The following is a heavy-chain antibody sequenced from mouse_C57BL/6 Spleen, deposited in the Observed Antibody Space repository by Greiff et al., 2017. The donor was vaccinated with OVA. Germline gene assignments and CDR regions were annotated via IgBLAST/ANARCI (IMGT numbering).Heavy chain of an antibody. V-gene: IGHV1-58*01. J-gene: IGHJ2*01. CDR1: GYTFTSYG. CDR3: ARTGRFDYYGSGDY. Sequence: VHVKQSGAELVRPGSSVKMSCKTSGYTFTSYGINWVKQRPGQGLEWIGYIYIGNGYTEYNEKFKGKATLTSDTSSSTAYMQLSSLTSEDSAIYFCARTGRFDYYGSGDYWGQGTTLTVSS. CDR2: IYIGNGYT. D-gene: IGHD1-1*01.